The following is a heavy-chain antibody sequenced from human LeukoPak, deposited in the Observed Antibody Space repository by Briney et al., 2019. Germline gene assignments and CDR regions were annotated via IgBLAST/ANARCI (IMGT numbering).Heavy chain of an antibody. V-gene: IGHV4-59*01. CDR3: ARDDYRGVTNFDP. CDR2: ISYTGSI. J-gene: IGHJ5*02. D-gene: IGHD3-10*01. Sequence: SETLSLTCTVSGGSIGPYFWSWMRQTPGKGLEWIGYISYTGSINYNPALKSRVTISVDTSKNQFSLQLTSVTAADTAVYYCARDDYRGVTNFDPWGQGTLVTVSS. CDR1: GGSIGPYF.